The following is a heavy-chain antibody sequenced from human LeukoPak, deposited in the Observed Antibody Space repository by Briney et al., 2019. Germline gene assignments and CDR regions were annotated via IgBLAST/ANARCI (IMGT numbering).Heavy chain of an antibody. D-gene: IGHD2-15*01. CDR3: VRASVESGGAFDI. V-gene: IGHV4-59*01. CDR2: IYYSGST. CDR1: GGSISSYY. Sequence: SETLSLTCTVSGGSISSYYWSWIRQPPGKGLEWIGYIYYSGSTNYNPSLKSRVTISVDTSKNQFSLKLSSVTAADTAVYYCVRASVESGGAFDIWGQGTMVTVSS. J-gene: IGHJ3*02.